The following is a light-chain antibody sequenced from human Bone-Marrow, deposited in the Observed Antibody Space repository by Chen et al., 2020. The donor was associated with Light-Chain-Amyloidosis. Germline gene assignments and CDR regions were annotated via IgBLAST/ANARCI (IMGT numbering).Light chain of an antibody. CDR1: QDISNY. CDR3: RQYDTRPIT. J-gene: IGKJ5*01. Sequence: DIQMTQSPSSLSASVGDRVTITCQARQDISNYLNWYQQKPGKAPKLLIHGASYLDTGVPSRFSESGSATYVTSGISCLEPEDIATYYCRQYDTRPITFGQWTRLGI. CDR2: GAS. V-gene: IGKV1-33*01.